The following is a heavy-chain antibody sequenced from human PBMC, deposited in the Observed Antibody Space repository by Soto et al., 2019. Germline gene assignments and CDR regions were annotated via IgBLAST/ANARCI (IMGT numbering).Heavy chain of an antibody. CDR2: TYYRSKWYN. V-gene: IGHV6-1*01. Sequence: SQTLSLTCAISGDSVSSNSAAWNWIRQSPSRGLEWLGRTYYRSKWYNDYAVSVKSRITINPDTSKNPFSLQLNSVTPEDTAVYYCARGKNRRIAVAGTLQYYFDYWGQGTLVTVSS. CDR3: ARGKNRRIAVAGTLQYYFDY. CDR1: GDSVSSNSAA. J-gene: IGHJ4*02. D-gene: IGHD6-19*01.